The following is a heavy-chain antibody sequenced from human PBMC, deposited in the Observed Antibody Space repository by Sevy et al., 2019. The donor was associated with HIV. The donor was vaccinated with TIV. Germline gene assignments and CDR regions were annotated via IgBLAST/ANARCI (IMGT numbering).Heavy chain of an antibody. CDR1: GGSFSGYY. D-gene: IGHD6-19*01. V-gene: IGHV4-34*01. CDR2: INHSGST. CDR3: ARGVGSGWYKVWFDP. J-gene: IGHJ5*02. Sequence: SETLSLTCAVYGGSFSGYYWSWIRQPPGKGLEWIGEINHSGSTNYNPPLKSRVTISVDTSKNQFSLKLSSVTAADTAVYYCARGVGSGWYKVWFDPWGQGTLVTVSS.